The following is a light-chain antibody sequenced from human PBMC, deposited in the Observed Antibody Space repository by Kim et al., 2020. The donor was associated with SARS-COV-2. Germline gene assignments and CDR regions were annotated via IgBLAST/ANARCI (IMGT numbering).Light chain of an antibody. CDR1: NRRSYY. CDR3: NSRDSSGNHLV. J-gene: IGLJ2*01. Sequence: SSELTQDPAVSVALGQTVRSTCQGDNRRSYYTGWYQQKPGQAPILVIFGKNNRPSGNPDRFTGSRSGNTASLTITGAQVEDEADYYCNSRDSSGNHLVFG. CDR2: GKN. V-gene: IGLV3-19*01.